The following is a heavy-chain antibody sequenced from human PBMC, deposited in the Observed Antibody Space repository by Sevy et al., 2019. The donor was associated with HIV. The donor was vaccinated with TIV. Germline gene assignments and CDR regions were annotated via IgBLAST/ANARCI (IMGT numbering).Heavy chain of an antibody. J-gene: IGHJ6*02. CDR2: ISYDGSNK. Sequence: GGSLRLSCAASGFTFSSYAMHWVRQAPGKGLEWVAVISYDGSNKYYADSVKGRFTISRDNSKNTLYLQMNSLRAEDTAVYYCARDKALMDYYGSGSNDTYYYYGMAVWGQGTTVTVSS. V-gene: IGHV3-30*04. CDR3: ARDKALMDYYGSGSNDTYYYYGMAV. D-gene: IGHD3-10*01. CDR1: GFTFSSYA.